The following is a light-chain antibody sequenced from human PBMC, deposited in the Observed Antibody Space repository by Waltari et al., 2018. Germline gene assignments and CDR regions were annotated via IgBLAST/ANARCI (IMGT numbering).Light chain of an antibody. CDR2: RDN. CDR3: AAWDDSLSGLWV. CDR1: TYNIGRNP. J-gene: IGLJ3*02. Sequence: QSVLTQPPSASGTPGQMVTISCAGSTYNIGRNPGNWYQQLPGAAPKLLIYRDNQRPSGVPDRFSASKSVTSASLAISGLQSEDEADYYCAAWDDSLSGLWVFGGGTKVTVL. V-gene: IGLV1-44*01.